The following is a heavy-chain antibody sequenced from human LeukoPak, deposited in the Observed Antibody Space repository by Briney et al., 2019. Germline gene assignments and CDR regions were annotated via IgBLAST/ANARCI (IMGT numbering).Heavy chain of an antibody. V-gene: IGHV3-30*18. D-gene: IGHD5-18*01. CDR2: ISYDGRNK. Sequence: GRSLRLSCEASGFTFSSYGMHWVRQAPGKGLEWVAAISYDGRNKEYVDSVKGRFTISRDNTKNTLYLQMNSLRAEDTAVYNCAKDRGYSHGFDYWGQGTLVTVSS. CDR3: AKDRGYSHGFDY. J-gene: IGHJ4*02. CDR1: GFTFSSYG.